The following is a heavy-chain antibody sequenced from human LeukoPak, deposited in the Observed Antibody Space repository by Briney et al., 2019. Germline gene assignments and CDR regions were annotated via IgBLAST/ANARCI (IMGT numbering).Heavy chain of an antibody. V-gene: IGHV1-18*04. Sequence: GESLKISCKASGYSFTTYWISWVRQAPGQGLEWMGWISAYNDNTKYAQKFQGRVTMTTDTATSTAYMELRSLRSDDTAVYYCAIWFGELLPDYWGQGTLVTVSS. J-gene: IGHJ4*02. CDR2: ISAYNDNT. CDR1: GYSFTTYW. D-gene: IGHD3-10*01. CDR3: AIWFGELLPDY.